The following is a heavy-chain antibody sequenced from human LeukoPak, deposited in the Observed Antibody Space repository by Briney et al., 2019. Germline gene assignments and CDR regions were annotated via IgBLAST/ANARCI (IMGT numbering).Heavy chain of an antibody. CDR1: GGSISSYY. CDR2: IYYSGST. V-gene: IGHV4-59*01. D-gene: IGHD5-18*01. Sequence: SETLSLTCTVSGGSISSYYWSWIRQPPGKGLEYIGYIYYSGSTNYNPSLKSRVTISVDASKNQFSLKLSSVTAADTAVYYCARTEESGYSYGYFGYYYYMDVWGKGTTVTVSS. CDR3: ARTEESGYSYGYFGYYYYMDV. J-gene: IGHJ6*03.